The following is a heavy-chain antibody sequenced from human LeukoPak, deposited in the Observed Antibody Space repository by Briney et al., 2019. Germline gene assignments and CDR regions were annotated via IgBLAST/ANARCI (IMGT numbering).Heavy chain of an antibody. CDR2: ISGSGENI. CDR1: GFTFSAYS. D-gene: IGHD5-18*01. J-gene: IGHJ4*02. Sequence: PGGSLRLSCAASGFTFSAYSMTWVHQAPGKGPEWVSTISGSGENIYFADSMKGRFTISRDNSKNSLSLQLNSLRAEDTAIYYCARLQGPYEQWLPFDYWGQGTLVTVSS. V-gene: IGHV3-23*01. CDR3: ARLQGPYEQWLPFDY.